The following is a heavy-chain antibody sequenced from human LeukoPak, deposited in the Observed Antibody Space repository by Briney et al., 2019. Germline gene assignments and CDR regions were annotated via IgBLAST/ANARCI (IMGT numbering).Heavy chain of an antibody. D-gene: IGHD1-26*01. J-gene: IGHJ4*02. V-gene: IGHV4-59*12. Sequence: SETPSLTCTVSGGSISSYYWSWIRQPPGKGQEWIGYIYYSGSTNYNPSLKSRVTISVDTSKNQFSLKLSSVAAADTAVYYCAREVASGSYYNYWGQGTLVTVSS. CDR1: GGSISSYY. CDR3: AREVASGSYYNY. CDR2: IYYSGST.